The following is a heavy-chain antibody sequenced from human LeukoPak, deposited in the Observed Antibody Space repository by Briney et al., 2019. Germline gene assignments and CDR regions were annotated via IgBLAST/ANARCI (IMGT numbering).Heavy chain of an antibody. CDR2: INPNSGGT. V-gene: IGHV1-2*02. D-gene: IGHD2-15*01. Sequence: ASVKVSCKASGYTFTGYYMHWVRQAPGQGLEWMGWINPNSGGTNYAQKFQGRVTMTRDTSTSTAYMELSRLRSDDTAVYYCARVTPRMIVVVVAANYYFDYWGQGALVTVSS. CDR3: ARVTPRMIVVVVAANYYFDY. CDR1: GYTFTGYY. J-gene: IGHJ4*02.